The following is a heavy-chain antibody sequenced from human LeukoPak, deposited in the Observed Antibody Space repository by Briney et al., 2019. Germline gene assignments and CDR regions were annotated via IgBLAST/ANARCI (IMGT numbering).Heavy chain of an antibody. V-gene: IGHV3-7*01. CDR1: GFTFSSYW. Sequence: GGSLRLSCAASGFTFSSYWMSWVRQAPGKGLEWVANIKQDGSEKYYVDSVKGRFTISRDNAKNSLYLQMNSLRAEDTAVYYCARASGITMVRGVISYWGQGTLVTVSS. D-gene: IGHD3-10*01. CDR3: ARASGITMVRGVISY. J-gene: IGHJ4*02. CDR2: IKQDGSEK.